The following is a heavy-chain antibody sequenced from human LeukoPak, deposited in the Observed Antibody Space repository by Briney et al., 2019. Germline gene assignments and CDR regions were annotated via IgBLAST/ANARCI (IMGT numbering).Heavy chain of an antibody. J-gene: IGHJ4*02. D-gene: IGHD3-22*01. V-gene: IGHV1-18*01. CDR2: TSAYNGNT. CDR1: GYTFTSYG. CDR3: ARGHYDSSGGMVDY. Sequence: EASVKVSCKASGYTFTSYGISWVRQAPGQGLEWMGWTSAYNGNTNYAQKLQGRVTMTTDTSTSTAYMELRSLRSDDTAVYYCARGHYDSSGGMVDYWGQGTLVTVSS.